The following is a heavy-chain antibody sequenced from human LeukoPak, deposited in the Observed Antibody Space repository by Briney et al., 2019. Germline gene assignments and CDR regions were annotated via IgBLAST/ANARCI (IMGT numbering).Heavy chain of an antibody. Sequence: SETLSLTCAVSGYSISSGYYWGWIRQPPGKGLEWIGYIYYRGSTNYNPSLNSRVTISVDTSKNQFSLKLTSVTAADTAVYYCARTTGNYGYYFDYWGQGTLVTVSS. CDR1: GYSISSGYY. D-gene: IGHD1-7*01. CDR3: ARTTGNYGYYFDY. CDR2: IYYRGST. V-gene: IGHV4-38-2*01. J-gene: IGHJ4*02.